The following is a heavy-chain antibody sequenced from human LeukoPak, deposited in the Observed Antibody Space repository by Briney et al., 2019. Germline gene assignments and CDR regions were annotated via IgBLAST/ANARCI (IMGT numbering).Heavy chain of an antibody. D-gene: IGHD6-13*01. CDR1: GGSINGYY. CDR2: IYYSGST. J-gene: IGHJ5*02. CDR3: ARLHFAAAEEFDP. Sequence: SETLSLTCTVSGGSINGYYWSWIRQPPGKGLEWIGYIYYSGSTNYNPSLKKRVTISVDTSTHQFSLNLSSVTAADTAVYYCARLHFAAAEEFDPWGQGTLVTVSS. V-gene: IGHV4-59*08.